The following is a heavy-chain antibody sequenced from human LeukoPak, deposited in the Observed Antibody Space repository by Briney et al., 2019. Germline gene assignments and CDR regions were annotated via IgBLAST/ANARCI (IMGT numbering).Heavy chain of an antibody. CDR2: INSDGSST. V-gene: IGHV3-74*01. J-gene: IGHJ3*02. CDR3: ARDPSRIEGATTNAFDI. Sequence: PGGSLRLSCAASGFTFSSYWMHWVRQAPGKGLVWVSRINSDGSSTSYADSVKGGFTISRDNAKNTLYLQMNSLRAENTAVYYCARDPSRIEGATTNAFDIWGQGTMVTVSS. D-gene: IGHD1-26*01. CDR1: GFTFSSYW.